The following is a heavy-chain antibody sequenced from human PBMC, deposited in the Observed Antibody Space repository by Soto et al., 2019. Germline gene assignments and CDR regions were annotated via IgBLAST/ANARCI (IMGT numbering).Heavy chain of an antibody. CDR1: GYTFTGYY. V-gene: IGHV1-2*04. D-gene: IGHD5-12*01. CDR2: INPNSGGT. J-gene: IGHJ6*03. CDR3: ARAYSGYDWNYYYYYMDV. Sequence: ASVKVSCKASGYTFTGYYMHWVREDPGQGLEWMGWINPNSGGTNYAQKFQGWVTMTRDTSISTAYMELSRLRSDDTAVYYCARAYSGYDWNYYYYYMDVWGKGTTVTVSS.